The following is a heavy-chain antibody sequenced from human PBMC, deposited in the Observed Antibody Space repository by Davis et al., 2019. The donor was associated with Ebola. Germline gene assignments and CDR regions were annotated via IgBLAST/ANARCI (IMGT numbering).Heavy chain of an antibody. CDR2: IRSKANSYAT. V-gene: IGHV3-73*01. J-gene: IGHJ4*02. CDR1: GFTFSGSA. D-gene: IGHD3-10*01. CDR3: TQTYGSGRGDY. Sequence: GESLKISCAASGFTFSGSAMHWVRQASGKGLEWVGRIRSKANSYATAYAASVKGRFTISRDDSKNTAYLQMSSLKTEDTAVYYCTQTYGSGRGDYWGQGTLVTVSS.